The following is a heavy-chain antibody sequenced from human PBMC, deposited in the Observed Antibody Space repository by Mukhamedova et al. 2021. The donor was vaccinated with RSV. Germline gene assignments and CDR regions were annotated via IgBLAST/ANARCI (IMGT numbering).Heavy chain of an antibody. CDR3: TTRLRAVGGIIVSREAY. J-gene: IGHJ4*02. V-gene: IGHV3-15*01. Sequence: KTDGGTTDYAAPVKGRFTISRDDSKTTLYLQMNSLKIEDTAVYYWTTRLRAVGGIIVSREAYWGQGTRDTVS. CDR2: KTDGGTT. D-gene: IGHD3-16*02.